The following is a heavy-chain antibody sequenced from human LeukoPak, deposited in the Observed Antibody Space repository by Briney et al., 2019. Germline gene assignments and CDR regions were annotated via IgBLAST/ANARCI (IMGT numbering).Heavy chain of an antibody. V-gene: IGHV3-21*01. CDR3: ARSPSSSYKYRNPNWFDP. CDR1: GFTFSSYS. D-gene: IGHD6-13*01. J-gene: IGHJ5*02. Sequence: PGGSLRLSCAASGFTFSSYSMNWVRQAPGKGLEWVSSISSSSSYIYYADSVKGRFTISRDNAKNSLYLQMNSLRAEDTAVYYCARSPSSSYKYRNPNWFDPWGQGTLVTVSS. CDR2: ISSSSSYI.